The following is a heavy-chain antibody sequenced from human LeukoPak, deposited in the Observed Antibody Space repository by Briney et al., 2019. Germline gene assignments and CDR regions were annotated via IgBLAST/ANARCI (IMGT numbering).Heavy chain of an antibody. J-gene: IGHJ4*02. V-gene: IGHV1-18*01. Sequence: ASVKVSCKASGYTFTSYGISWVQQAPGQGLEWMGWISAYNGNTNYAQKLQGRVTMTTDTSTSTAYMELRSLRSDDTAVYHCAREGHGDSPFDYWGQGTLVTVSS. CDR3: AREGHGDSPFDY. CDR2: ISAYNGNT. CDR1: GYTFTSYG. D-gene: IGHD4-17*01.